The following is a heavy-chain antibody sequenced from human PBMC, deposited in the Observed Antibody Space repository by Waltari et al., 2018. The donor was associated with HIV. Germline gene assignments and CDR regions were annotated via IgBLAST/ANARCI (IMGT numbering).Heavy chain of an antibody. CDR2: MNPNSGNT. Sequence: QVQLVQSGAEVKKPGASVKVSCNASGYTFTSYDINWLRQATGQGLEWMGWMNPNSGNTGYAQKFQGRVTMTRNTSISTAYMELSSLRSEETAVYYCARGYYYGSGGNGWFDPWGQGTLVTVSS. CDR1: GYTFTSYD. J-gene: IGHJ5*02. CDR3: ARGYYYGSGGNGWFDP. V-gene: IGHV1-8*01. D-gene: IGHD3-10*01.